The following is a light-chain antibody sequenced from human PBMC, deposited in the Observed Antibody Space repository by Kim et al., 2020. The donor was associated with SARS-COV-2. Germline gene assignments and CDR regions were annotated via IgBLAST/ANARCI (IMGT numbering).Light chain of an antibody. CDR2: GAS. J-gene: IGKJ4*01. CDR1: QSVSIN. Sequence: VSPGEIPTLSSRASQSVSINLAWYQHKPGQAPRLLIHGASTRATGIPARFSGSGSGTEFTFTISSLQSEDFAVYYCQQYNKWPLTFGGGTKVDIK. V-gene: IGKV3D-15*01. CDR3: QQYNKWPLT.